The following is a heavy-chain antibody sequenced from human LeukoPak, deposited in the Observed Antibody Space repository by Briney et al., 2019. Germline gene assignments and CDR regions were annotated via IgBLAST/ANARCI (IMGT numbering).Heavy chain of an antibody. CDR2: IIPILGIA. CDR1: GGTFSSYA. D-gene: IGHD1-7*01. Sequence: SVKVSCKASGGTFSSYAISWVRQAPGQGLEWMGRIIPILGIANYAQKFQGRVTITADKSTSTAYMELSSLRSEDTAVYYCARDRAGTTFLGSTLVYWGQGTLVTVSS. J-gene: IGHJ4*02. V-gene: IGHV1-69*04. CDR3: ARDRAGTTFLGSTLVY.